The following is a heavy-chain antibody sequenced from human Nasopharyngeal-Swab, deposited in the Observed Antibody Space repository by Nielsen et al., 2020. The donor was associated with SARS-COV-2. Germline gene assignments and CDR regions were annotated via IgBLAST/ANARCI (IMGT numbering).Heavy chain of an antibody. CDR2: ISSSSSYI. J-gene: IGHJ6*02. CDR3: ARDGLDYDFWSAYFMDV. CDR1: GFTFNNYN. Sequence: GESLKISCAASGFTFNNYNFNWVRQAPGKGREWVSSISSSSSYIYYADSVKGRFTISRDNAKNSLYLQMNSLRGGDTAVYYCARDGLDYDFWSAYFMDVWGQGTTVTVSS. D-gene: IGHD3-3*01. V-gene: IGHV3-21*01.